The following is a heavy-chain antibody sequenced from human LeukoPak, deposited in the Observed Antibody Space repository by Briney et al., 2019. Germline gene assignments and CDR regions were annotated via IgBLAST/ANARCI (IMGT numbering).Heavy chain of an antibody. V-gene: IGHV3-48*01. Sequence: PGGSLRLSCAASGFTFSDHGMHWVRQAPGKGLEWVSYISGSRRTIYYADSVKGRFTISRENAKNSLYLQMNSLRAEDTAMYYCARAATTMIVASDYWGQGTLVTVSS. CDR1: GFTFSDHG. CDR3: ARAATTMIVASDY. CDR2: ISGSRRTI. J-gene: IGHJ4*02. D-gene: IGHD3-22*01.